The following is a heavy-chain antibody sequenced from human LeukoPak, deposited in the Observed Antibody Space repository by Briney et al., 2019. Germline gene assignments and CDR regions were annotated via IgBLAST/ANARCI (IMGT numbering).Heavy chain of an antibody. CDR2: INHSGST. Sequence: PSETLSLTCAVYGGSFSGYYWSWIRQPPGKGPEWIGEINHSGSTNYDPSLKSRVTISVDTSKNQFSLKLSSVTAADTAVYYCARGPLRITIFGVVIKQGFDPWGQGTLVTVSS. CDR1: GGSFSGYY. D-gene: IGHD3-3*01. J-gene: IGHJ5*02. V-gene: IGHV4-34*01. CDR3: ARGPLRITIFGVVIKQGFDP.